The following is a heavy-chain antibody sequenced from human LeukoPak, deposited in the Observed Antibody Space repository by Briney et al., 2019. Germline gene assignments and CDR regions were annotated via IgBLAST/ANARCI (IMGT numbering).Heavy chain of an antibody. J-gene: IGHJ3*02. D-gene: IGHD6-19*01. Sequence: GGSLRLSCAASGFTFSSYGMHWVRQAPGKGLEWVAFIRYDGSNKYYADSVKGRFTISRDNSKNTLFLQMNSLRAEDTAIYCCAKRFSCGWRYSCDIWGKGKVVTVSS. CDR3: AKRFSCGWRYSCDI. CDR2: IRYDGSNK. CDR1: GFTFSSYG. V-gene: IGHV3-30*02.